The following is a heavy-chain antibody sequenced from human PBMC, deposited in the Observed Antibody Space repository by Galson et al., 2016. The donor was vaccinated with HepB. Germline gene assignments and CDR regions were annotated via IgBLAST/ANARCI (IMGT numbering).Heavy chain of an antibody. V-gene: IGHV3-NL1*01. J-gene: IGHJ4*02. CDR2: SGVVI. D-gene: IGHD1-26*01. Sequence: SGVVIYYADSVKGRFTISRDNSKNVLYRQMNSLRVEDTAVFYCSKDRLSSGSYLGVDYWGQGTLVTVSS. CDR3: SKDRLSSGSYLGVDY.